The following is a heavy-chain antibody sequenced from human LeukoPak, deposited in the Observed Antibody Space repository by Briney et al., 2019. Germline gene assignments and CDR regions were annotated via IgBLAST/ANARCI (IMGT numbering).Heavy chain of an antibody. CDR3: TTHEYSSSPDRDY. D-gene: IGHD6-6*01. J-gene: IGHJ4*02. Sequence: GGSLKLSCAASGFTFSGSAMHWVRQASGKGLEWVGRIRRKANSYATAYAASVKGRFTISRDDSKNTAYLQMNSLKTEDTAVYYCTTHEYSSSPDRDYWGQGTLVTVSS. CDR1: GFTFSGSA. V-gene: IGHV3-73*01. CDR2: IRRKANSYAT.